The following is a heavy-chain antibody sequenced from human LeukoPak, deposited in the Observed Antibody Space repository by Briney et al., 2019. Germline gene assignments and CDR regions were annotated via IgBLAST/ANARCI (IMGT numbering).Heavy chain of an antibody. CDR1: GFTFSSYA. V-gene: IGHV3-30-3*01. J-gene: IGHJ4*02. Sequence: PGGSLRLSCAAPGFTFSSYAMHWVRQAPGKGLEWVAVISYDGSNKYYADSVKGRFTISRDNSKNTLYLQMNSLRAEDTAVYYCATAPLYSSSWYFRGYFDDWGQGTLVTVSS. CDR3: ATAPLYSSSWYFRGYFDD. D-gene: IGHD6-13*01. CDR2: ISYDGSNK.